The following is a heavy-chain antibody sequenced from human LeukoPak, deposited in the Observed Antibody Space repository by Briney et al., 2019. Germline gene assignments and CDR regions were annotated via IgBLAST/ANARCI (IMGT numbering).Heavy chain of an antibody. J-gene: IGHJ3*02. CDR2: IWCDGTTK. V-gene: IGHV3-33*06. D-gene: IGHD3/OR15-3a*01. Sequence: GGSLRLSCAASGFTFSSYGMHWVRQAPGKGLEWVAIIWCDGTTKYYADSVKGRFTLSRDNSKNTMFLQMNSLRAEDTAVYYCAKSRTGHDAFDIWGKGKKVTVSS. CDR1: GFTFSSYG. CDR3: AKSRTGHDAFDI.